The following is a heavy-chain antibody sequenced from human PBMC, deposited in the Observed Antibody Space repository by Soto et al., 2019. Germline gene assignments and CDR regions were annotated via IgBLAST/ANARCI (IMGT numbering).Heavy chain of an antibody. CDR2: IIPIFGTI. J-gene: IGHJ3*02. CDR1: GGTFDSNA. CDR3: AREGLTFGPGAVGGAFDI. V-gene: IGHV1-69*13. D-gene: IGHD2-2*01. Sequence: SVKVSCKASGGTFDSNAISWVRLAPGQGLEWKGGIIPIFGTINNAQKFQDRVTITADESANIVYMELSSLRSEDTALYYCAREGLTFGPGAVGGAFDIWGQGILVTVSS.